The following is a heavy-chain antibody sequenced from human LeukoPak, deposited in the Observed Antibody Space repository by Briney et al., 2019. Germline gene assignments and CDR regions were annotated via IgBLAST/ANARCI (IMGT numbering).Heavy chain of an antibody. V-gene: IGHV6-1*01. CDR2: TYYRSNWYY. D-gene: IGHD1-14*01. Sequence: SQTLSLTCAISGDIVSSNSAAWLWLRQSPSRGLEWLGRTYYRSNWYYDYALSLESRMTINADTSENRISLHLNSLAPADDAVEFCGRDPTRRATPVSYAMDVWGQGTTVTVAS. J-gene: IGHJ6*02. CDR1: GDIVSSNSAA. CDR3: GRDPTRRATPVSYAMDV.